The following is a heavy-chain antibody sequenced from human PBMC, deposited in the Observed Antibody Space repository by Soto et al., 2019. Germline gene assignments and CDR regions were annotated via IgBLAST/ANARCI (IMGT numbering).Heavy chain of an antibody. Sequence: QVQLVQSGAEVKKPGASVKVSCKASGYTFTSYAMHWVRQAPGQRLESMGWINAGNGNTKYSQKFQGRVTITRDTSASTAYMELSSVRSEDTAVYYCARPSTIFGSHYYFDYWGQGTLVTVSS. CDR2: INAGNGNT. J-gene: IGHJ4*02. CDR3: ARPSTIFGSHYYFDY. CDR1: GYTFTSYA. D-gene: IGHD3-3*01. V-gene: IGHV1-3*01.